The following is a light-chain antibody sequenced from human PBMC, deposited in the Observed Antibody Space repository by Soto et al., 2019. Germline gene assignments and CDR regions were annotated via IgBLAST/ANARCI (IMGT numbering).Light chain of an antibody. CDR1: HDITSS. V-gene: IGKV1-8*01. Sequence: AIRMTQFPSSFSASIGDRVTITCRASHDITSSLAWYQHIQGRAPKLLISGASNLQFGVPSRFSGSGSGTDFTLTISSLQSEDFATYYCQHYYSSSPTFGQGTRVEMK. CDR3: QHYYSSSPT. J-gene: IGKJ1*01. CDR2: GAS.